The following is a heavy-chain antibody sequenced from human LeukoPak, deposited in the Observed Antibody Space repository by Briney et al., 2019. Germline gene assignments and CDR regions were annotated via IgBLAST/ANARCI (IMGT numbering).Heavy chain of an antibody. J-gene: IGHJ4*02. Sequence: SETLSLTCTVSGGSISSYYWSWIRQPPGKGLEWIGYIYYSGSTNYNPSLKSRVTISVDTSKNQFSLKLSSVTAAGTAVYYCARGTVYYYGSGSYSFFDYWGQGTLVTVSS. CDR1: GGSISSYY. V-gene: IGHV4-59*12. CDR2: IYYSGST. CDR3: ARGTVYYYGSGSYSFFDY. D-gene: IGHD3-10*01.